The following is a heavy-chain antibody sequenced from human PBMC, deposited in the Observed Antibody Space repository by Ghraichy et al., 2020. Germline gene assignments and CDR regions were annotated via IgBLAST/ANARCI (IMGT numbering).Heavy chain of an antibody. D-gene: IGHD3-22*01. Sequence: GESLNISCAASGFTVSSNYMSWVRQAPGKGLEWVSVIYSGGSTYYADSVKGRFTISRDNSKNTLYLQMNSLRAEETAVYYCARVKRHYDSTGYYYYYGMDVWGQGTTVTVS. CDR1: GFTVSSNY. CDR2: IYSGGST. CDR3: ARVKRHYDSTGYYYYYGMDV. J-gene: IGHJ6*02. V-gene: IGHV3-66*01.